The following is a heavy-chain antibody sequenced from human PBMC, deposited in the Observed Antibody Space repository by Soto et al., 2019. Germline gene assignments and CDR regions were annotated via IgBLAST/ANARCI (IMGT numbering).Heavy chain of an antibody. V-gene: IGHV3-23*01. CDR2: ISGSGGGT. CDR3: ANPDEDYGCY. D-gene: IGHD3-16*01. CDR1: GFTFSSYA. Sequence: EVQMLESGGGLVQPGGSLRLSCAASGFTFSSYAMSWVRQAPGKGLEWVSAISGSGGGTYYADSVKGRFTISRDNSKNTLYLQMNSLSAEDTAVSYCANPDEDYGCYWGQGTLVTVSS. J-gene: IGHJ4*02.